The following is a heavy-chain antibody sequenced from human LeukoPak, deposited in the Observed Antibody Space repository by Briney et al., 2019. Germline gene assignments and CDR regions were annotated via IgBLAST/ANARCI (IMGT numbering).Heavy chain of an antibody. CDR2: ISAYYGNT. D-gene: IGHD4-23*01. J-gene: IGHJ6*02. CDR3: ARDQEGPVSAVVTYYNYGMDV. CDR1: GYTFTSYG. Sequence: GSVKESCKASGYTFTSYGISWVRQAPGQGLEWMGWISAYYGNTNYAQKLQGRVTLTADTSTSTAYMELRSLRSDDTAVYYCARDQEGPVSAVVTYYNYGMDVWGQGTSLIISS. V-gene: IGHV1-18*01.